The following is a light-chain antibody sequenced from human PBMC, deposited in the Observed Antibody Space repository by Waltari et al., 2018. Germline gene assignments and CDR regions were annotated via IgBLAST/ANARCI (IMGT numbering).Light chain of an antibody. CDR1: QDIRMY. CDR3: QHYDNLPTL. Sequence: DIQMTQSPSSLSASIGDRVTITCRATQDIRMYLNWYQHKPGKAPKLLIYDASNLITGVPSRFSGSGSGTVFNLTISSLQPEDIATYYCQHYDNLPTLFGQGTRLEIK. CDR2: DAS. J-gene: IGKJ5*01. V-gene: IGKV1-33*01.